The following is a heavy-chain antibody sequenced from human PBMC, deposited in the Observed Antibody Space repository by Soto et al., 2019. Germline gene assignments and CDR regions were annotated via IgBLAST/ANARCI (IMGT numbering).Heavy chain of an antibody. CDR3: TRDASRDSSARGWFDP. J-gene: IGHJ5*02. Sequence: RGSLVLCCAASGFTFSRYAMHWVRQAPGKGLEWVSTISSNSAYIYYTDALRGRFTISRDNAKNSLHLQMNSLRAEDTAVYYCTRDASRDSSARGWFDPWGPGTLVTVSS. CDR1: GFTFSRYA. CDR2: ISSNSAYI. D-gene: IGHD6-13*01. V-gene: IGHV3-21*01.